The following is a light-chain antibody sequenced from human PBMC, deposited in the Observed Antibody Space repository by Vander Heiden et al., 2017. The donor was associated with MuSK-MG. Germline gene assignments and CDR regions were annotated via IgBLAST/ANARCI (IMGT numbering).Light chain of an antibody. CDR1: QGVSTW. CDR3: QQSNSFPRT. V-gene: IGKV1-12*01. CDR2: GAS. Sequence: DIQMTQSPSSVSASVGHKVTITCRASQGVSTWLAWFQQKPGKAPKLLIYGASTLQSVVPSRFSGSGSGTDFTLTITSLQPEDFATYFCQQSNSFPRTFGQGTRVEIK. J-gene: IGKJ1*01.